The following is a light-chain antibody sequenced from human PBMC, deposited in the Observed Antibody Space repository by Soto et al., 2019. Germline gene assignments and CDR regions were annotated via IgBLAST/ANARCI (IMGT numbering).Light chain of an antibody. CDR2: DAS. CDR1: QSISSW. CDR3: QKYGSSPRT. V-gene: IGKV1-5*01. J-gene: IGKJ1*01. Sequence: GDRVTITCRASQSISSWLAWYQQKPGKAHKLLIYDASSLESGVPDRFSGSGSGTDFTLTISRLEPEEFAVYYCQKYGSSPRTVGKGTKVDIK.